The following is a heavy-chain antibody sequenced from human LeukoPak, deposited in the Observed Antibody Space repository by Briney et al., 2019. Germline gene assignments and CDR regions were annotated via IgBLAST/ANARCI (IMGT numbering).Heavy chain of an antibody. Sequence: SETLSLTCTVSGYSISSGYYWGWIRPPPGKGLEWIGSIYHSGSTYYNPSLKSRVTISVDTSKNQFSLKLSSVTAADTAVYYCARVLGSMVFDPWGQGTLVTVSS. J-gene: IGHJ5*02. D-gene: IGHD3-10*01. CDR3: ARVLGSMVFDP. CDR2: IYHSGST. CDR1: GYSISSGYY. V-gene: IGHV4-38-2*02.